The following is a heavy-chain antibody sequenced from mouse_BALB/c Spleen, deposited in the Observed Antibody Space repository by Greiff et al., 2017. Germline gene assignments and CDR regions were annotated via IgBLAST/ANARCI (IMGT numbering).Heavy chain of an antibody. Sequence: QVQLQQSGAELMKPGASVKISCKATGYTFSSYWIEWVKQRPGHGLEWIGEILPGSGSTNYNEKFKGKATFTADTSSNTAYMQLSSLTSEDSAVYYCARNMGIRMNRYEAYWGQGTLVTVSA. V-gene: IGHV1-9*01. CDR3: ARNMGIRMNRYEAY. CDR2: ILPGSGST. D-gene: IGHD2-14*01. J-gene: IGHJ3*01. CDR1: GYTFSSYW.